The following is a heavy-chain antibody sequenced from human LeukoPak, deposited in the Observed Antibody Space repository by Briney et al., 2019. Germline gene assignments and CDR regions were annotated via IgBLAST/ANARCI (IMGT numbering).Heavy chain of an antibody. CDR1: GYTFTSYG. J-gene: IGHJ4*02. Sequence: ASVKVSCKASGYTFTSYGISWVRQAPGQGLEWMGWISAYNGNTNYAQKLQGRVTMTTDTSTSTAYMELRSLRSDDTAVYYCAREGYYYDSSGYHTTDYWGQGTLVTVSS. D-gene: IGHD3-22*01. V-gene: IGHV1-18*01. CDR2: ISAYNGNT. CDR3: AREGYYYDSSGYHTTDY.